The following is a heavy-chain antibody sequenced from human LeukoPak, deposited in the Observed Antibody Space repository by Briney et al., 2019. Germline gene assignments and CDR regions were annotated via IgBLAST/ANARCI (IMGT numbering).Heavy chain of an antibody. CDR1: GFTFRIYG. CDR3: ARDGGLNTNFDY. CDR2: ISSGSDTI. V-gene: IGHV3-48*04. D-gene: IGHD2-15*01. Sequence: GGSLRLSCAASGFTFRIYGMNWVRQAPGKGPEWVSYISSGSDTIYYADSAKGRFTMSRDNAKNSLFLQMNSLRAEDTAVYYCARDGGLNTNFDYWGQGTLVTVSS. J-gene: IGHJ4*02.